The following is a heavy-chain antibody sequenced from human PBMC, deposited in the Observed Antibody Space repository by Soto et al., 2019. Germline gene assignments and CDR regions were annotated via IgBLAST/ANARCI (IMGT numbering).Heavy chain of an antibody. D-gene: IGHD3-9*01. CDR1: GFTFSNAW. CDR2: IKSKTDGGTT. V-gene: IGHV3-15*01. J-gene: IGHJ6*03. CDR3: IRDVLYYYYYMDV. Sequence: GGSLRLSCAASGFTFSNAWMSWVRQAPGKGLEWVGRIKSKTDGGTTDYAAPVKGRFTISRDDSKNTLYLQMNSLKTEDTAVYYCIRDVLYYYYYMDVWGKGTTVTVSS.